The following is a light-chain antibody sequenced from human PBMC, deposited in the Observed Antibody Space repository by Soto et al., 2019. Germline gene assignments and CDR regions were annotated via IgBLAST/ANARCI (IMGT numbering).Light chain of an antibody. J-gene: IGLJ1*01. CDR3: SLYTSENAYV. CDR1: STDFVSYNR. Sequence: QSALTQPPSVSGSPGQSVTISCTGISTDFVSYNRVSWYQQPPGTAPKLMIYEVSKRPSGVPDRFSGSKSGNTASLTISGLQAEDEADYYCSLYTSENAYVFGTGTKVTVL. V-gene: IGLV2-18*01. CDR2: EVS.